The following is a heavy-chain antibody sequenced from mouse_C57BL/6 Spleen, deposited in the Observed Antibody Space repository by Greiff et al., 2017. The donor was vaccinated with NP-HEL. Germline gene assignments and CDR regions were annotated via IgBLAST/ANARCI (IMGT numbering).Heavy chain of an antibody. J-gene: IGHJ3*01. D-gene: IGHD2-1*01. CDR3: ARDGDGNYVAWFAY. V-gene: IGHV1-4*01. Sequence: VQLQQSGAELARPGASVKMSCKASGYTFTSYTMHWVKQRPGQGLEWIGYINPSSGYTKYNQKFKDKATLTADKSSSTAYMQLSSLTSEDSAVYYCARDGDGNYVAWFAYWGQGTLVTVSA. CDR2: INPSSGYT. CDR1: GYTFTSYT.